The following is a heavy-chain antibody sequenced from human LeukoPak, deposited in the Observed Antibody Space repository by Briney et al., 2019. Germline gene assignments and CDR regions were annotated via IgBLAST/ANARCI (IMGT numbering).Heavy chain of an antibody. V-gene: IGHV3-21*01. Sequence: GGSLRLSCAASGFTFSSYSMNWVRQAPGKGLEWVSSISSSSSYIYYADSVKGRFTISRDNAKNSLYLQMNSLRAEDTAVYYCAGDKGRIAAAGKYVPYYFDYWGQGTLVTVSS. CDR3: AGDKGRIAAAGKYVPYYFDY. D-gene: IGHD6-13*01. CDR2: ISSSSSYI. J-gene: IGHJ4*02. CDR1: GFTFSSYS.